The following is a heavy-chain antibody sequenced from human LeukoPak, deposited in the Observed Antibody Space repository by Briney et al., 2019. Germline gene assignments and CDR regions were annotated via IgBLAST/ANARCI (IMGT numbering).Heavy chain of an antibody. CDR1: GYTFTDYY. CDR3: ARGSGSLRAFDI. Sequence: ASVKVPCKTSGYTFTDYYMHWVRQAPGQGLEWMGWISAYSGNTNYAQKVQGRVTMTTDTSTSTAYMELRSLRSDDTAVYYCARGSGSLRAFDIWGQGTMVTVSS. CDR2: ISAYSGNT. J-gene: IGHJ3*02. V-gene: IGHV1-18*04. D-gene: IGHD3-10*01.